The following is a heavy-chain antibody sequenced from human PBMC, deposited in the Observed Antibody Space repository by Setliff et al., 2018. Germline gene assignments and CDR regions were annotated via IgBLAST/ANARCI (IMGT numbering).Heavy chain of an antibody. D-gene: IGHD4-4*01. CDR1: GGSIGSGNW. CDR3: ARSYSNSLEY. CDR2: INHSGKT. V-gene: IGHV4-4*02. J-gene: IGHJ4*02. Sequence: PSETLSLTCAVSGGSIGSGNWWSWVRQTPGKGLEWIGEINHSGKTNHKPSLKSRVTMSVDKSKNQFSLKLNSVTAADTAVYYCARSYSNSLEYWGQGTLVTVSS.